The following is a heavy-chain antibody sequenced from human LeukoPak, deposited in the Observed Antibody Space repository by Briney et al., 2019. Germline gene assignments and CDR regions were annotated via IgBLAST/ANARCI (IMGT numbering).Heavy chain of an antibody. CDR3: TRAHPYYYVSEKLFDY. CDR2: IKGDGSEK. D-gene: IGHD3-10*01. CDR1: GFTFSTYW. J-gene: IGHJ4*02. Sequence: PGGSLRLSCAASGFTFSTYWMTWVRQAPGKGLEWVANIKGDGSEKYYVDSVKGRFTISRDSAKNSLYLQMNSLRAEDTAVYYCTRAHPYYYVSEKLFDYWGQGTLVTVSS. V-gene: IGHV3-7*01.